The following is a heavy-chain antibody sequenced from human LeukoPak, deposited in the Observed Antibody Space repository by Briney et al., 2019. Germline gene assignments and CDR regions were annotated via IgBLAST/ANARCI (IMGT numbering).Heavy chain of an antibody. CDR3: AKDWGRPQLGAFDS. CDR2: IKKDGSEK. J-gene: IGHJ4*02. D-gene: IGHD3-16*01. CDR1: GFIFSGSW. V-gene: IGHV3-7*03. Sequence: GGSLRLSCTASGFIFSGSWMAWIRQAPGKGLEWVAIIKKDGSEKYYVDSMKGRFTISRDNAKNSLFLQMNSLRAEDTALYYCAKDWGRPQLGAFDSWGQGTLVTVSS.